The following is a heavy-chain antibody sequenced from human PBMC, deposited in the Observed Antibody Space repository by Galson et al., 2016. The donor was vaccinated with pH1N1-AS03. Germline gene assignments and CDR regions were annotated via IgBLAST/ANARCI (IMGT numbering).Heavy chain of an antibody. CDR1: GFSFSDFW. Sequence: SLRLSCAASGFSFSDFWGTWVRQAPGKGLEWVASMSHDGSELYYLDSVRGRFTFSRDNLRNSLYLRMTNLRAEDTAIYYCTRLGPSSVLDFWGQGALVTVSS. J-gene: IGHJ4*02. D-gene: IGHD1-26*01. CDR3: TRLGPSSVLDF. CDR2: MSHDGSEL. V-gene: IGHV3-7*01.